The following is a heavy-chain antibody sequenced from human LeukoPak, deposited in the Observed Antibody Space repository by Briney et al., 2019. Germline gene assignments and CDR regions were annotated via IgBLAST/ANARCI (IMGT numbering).Heavy chain of an antibody. CDR3: ARLHDYGDYEQYNWFDP. CDR1: GGTFNSYT. CDR2: INPNSGGT. D-gene: IGHD4-17*01. V-gene: IGHV1-2*02. J-gene: IGHJ5*02. Sequence: GASVKVSCKASGGTFNSYTISWVRQAPGQGLEWMGWINPNSGGTNYAQKFQGRVTMTRDTSISTAYMELSRLRSDDTAVYYCARLHDYGDYEQYNWFDPWGQGTLVTVSS.